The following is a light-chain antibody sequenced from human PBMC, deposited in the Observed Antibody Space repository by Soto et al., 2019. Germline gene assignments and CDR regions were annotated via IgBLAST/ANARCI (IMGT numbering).Light chain of an antibody. CDR1: QNISRS. J-gene: IGKJ1*01. CDR3: QQYGSSGT. V-gene: IGKV3-20*01. CDR2: DAS. Sequence: IVMTQSPVNLSLSAGERATLSCRASQNISRSLAWYQQKPGQGPSLLIYDASNRATGIPARFSGSGSGTDFTLTISRLAPEDFAVYYCQQYGSSGTFGQGTKVDIK.